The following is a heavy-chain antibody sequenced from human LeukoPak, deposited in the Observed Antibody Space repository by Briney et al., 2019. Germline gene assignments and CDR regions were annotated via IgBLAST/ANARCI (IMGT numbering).Heavy chain of an antibody. D-gene: IGHD3-3*01. J-gene: IGHJ4*02. V-gene: IGHV4-30-4*01. CDR2: IYYSGST. Sequence: SETLSLTCTVSGGPISSGDYYWSWIRQPPGKGLEWIGYIYYSGSTYYNPSLKSRVTISVDTSKNQFSLKLSSVTAADTAVYYCASYDFWSGSLDYWGQGTLVTVSS. CDR3: ASYDFWSGSLDY. CDR1: GGPISSGDYY.